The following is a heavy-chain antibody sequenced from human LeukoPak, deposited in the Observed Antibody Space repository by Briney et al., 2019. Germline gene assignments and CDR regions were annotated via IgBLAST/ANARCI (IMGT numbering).Heavy chain of an antibody. CDR1: GFTFSSYG. V-gene: IGHV3-30*02. CDR2: IRYDGSNK. Sequence: GGPLRLSCAASGFTFSSYGMHWVRQAPGKGLEWGAFIRYDGSNKYYADSVKGRFTISRDNSKNTLYLQMNSLRAEDTAVYYCAKARTLPGTGWFDPWGQGTLVTVSS. J-gene: IGHJ5*02. D-gene: IGHD1-1*01. CDR3: AKARTLPGTGWFDP.